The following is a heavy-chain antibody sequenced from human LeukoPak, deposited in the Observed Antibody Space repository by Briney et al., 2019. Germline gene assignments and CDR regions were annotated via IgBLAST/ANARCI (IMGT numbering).Heavy chain of an antibody. CDR1: GFTFSSYA. D-gene: IGHD6-19*01. V-gene: IGHV3-23*01. CDR3: AKDISPGLGSGWYMSGPTFDY. J-gene: IGHJ4*02. CDR2: ISGSGGST. Sequence: GGSLRLSCAASGFTFSSYAMSWVRQAPGKGLEWVSAISGSGGSTYYADSVKGRFTISRDNSKNTLYLQTNSLRAEDTAVYYCAKDISPGLGSGWYMSGPTFDYWGQGTLVTVSS.